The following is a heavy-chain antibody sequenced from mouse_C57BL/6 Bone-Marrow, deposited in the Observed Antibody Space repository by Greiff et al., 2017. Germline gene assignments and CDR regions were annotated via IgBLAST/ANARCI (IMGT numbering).Heavy chain of an antibody. CDR1: GYTFTGYW. V-gene: IGHV1-9*01. CDR2: ILPGSGST. Sequence: QVQLQQSGAELMKPGASVKLSCKATGYTFTGYWIEWVKQWPGHGLEWIGEILPGSGSTNYNEKFKGKAPFTADTSSNTAYMQLSSLTTEDSDINYCASEGGYYGSSRPYWGQGTLVTVSA. D-gene: IGHD1-1*01. CDR3: ASEGGYYGSSRPY. J-gene: IGHJ3*01.